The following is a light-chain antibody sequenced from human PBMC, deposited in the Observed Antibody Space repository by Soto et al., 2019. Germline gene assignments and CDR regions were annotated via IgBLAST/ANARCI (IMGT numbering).Light chain of an antibody. CDR2: DAS. V-gene: IGKV1-33*01. CDR3: QQYDNRPFT. J-gene: IGKJ3*01. CDR1: QDSSKF. Sequence: DIQMTQSPSFLSASVGDRVSFTCQASQDSSKFLNWYQHKPGQAPSLLIYDASKSQFGVRSRFSGSGSWTDFTCTISSLQPEDNATYYGQQYDNRPFTFGPGTKVDVK.